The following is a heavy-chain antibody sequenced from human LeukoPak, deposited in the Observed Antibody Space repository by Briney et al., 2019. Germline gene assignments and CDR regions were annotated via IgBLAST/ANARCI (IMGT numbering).Heavy chain of an antibody. Sequence: GGSLRLSCAASRFTFSSYWMHWVRQAPGKGLVWVSRINSDGSSTSYADSVKGRFTISRDNAKNTLYLQMNSLRAEDTAVYYCARVNTMVRGVMSPWYYYYGMDVWGKGTTVTVSS. V-gene: IGHV3-74*01. J-gene: IGHJ6*04. CDR2: INSDGSST. CDR3: ARVNTMVRGVMSPWYYYYGMDV. CDR1: RFTFSSYW. D-gene: IGHD3-10*01.